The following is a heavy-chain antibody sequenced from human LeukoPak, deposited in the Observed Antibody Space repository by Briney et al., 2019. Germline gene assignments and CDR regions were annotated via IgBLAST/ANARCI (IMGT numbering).Heavy chain of an antibody. CDR3: AKDRSCTNDICHGDFDY. V-gene: IGHV3-23*01. D-gene: IGHD2-8*01. CDR1: GFTFSSYA. CDR2: ISGSGGST. Sequence: SGGSLRLSCAASGFTFSSYAVSWVRQAPGKGLEWVSSISGSGGSTYSADSVKGRFTISRDNSKNTLYLQMNSLRAEDPALYYCAKDRSCTNDICHGDFDYWGQGTLVTVSS. J-gene: IGHJ4*02.